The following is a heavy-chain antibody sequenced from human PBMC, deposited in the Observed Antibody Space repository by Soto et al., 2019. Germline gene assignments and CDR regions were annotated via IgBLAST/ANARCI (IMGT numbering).Heavy chain of an antibody. V-gene: IGHV3-30*04. Sequence: QVQLVESGGGVVQPGRSLRLSCAASGFTFSSYAMHWVRQAPGKGLEWVAVITYDGSNKYYADSVEGRFTLSRDSSKNTVPQMNSLRAEDTAAYYCPRDRRFNDFSSGHLDHYYGMDVWGQGTTVTVSS. CDR3: PRDRRFNDFSSGHLDHYYGMDV. D-gene: IGHD3-3*01. CDR1: GFTFSSYA. CDR2: ITYDGSNK. J-gene: IGHJ6*02.